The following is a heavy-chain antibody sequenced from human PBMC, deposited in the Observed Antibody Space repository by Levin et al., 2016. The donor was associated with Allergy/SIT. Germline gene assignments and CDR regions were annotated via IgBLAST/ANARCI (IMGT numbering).Heavy chain of an antibody. D-gene: IGHD6-13*01. V-gene: IGHV4-4*07. CDR1: GGSISSYY. CDR3: AGGRGSWAFDY. J-gene: IGHJ4*02. CDR2: IFTSGST. Sequence: SETLSLTCTVSGGSISSYYCSWIRQPAGKGLEWIGRIFTSGSTNYNPSLKSRVIMSIDTSKNQFSLKLSSVTAADTAVYYCAGGRGSWAFDYWGQGTLVTVSS.